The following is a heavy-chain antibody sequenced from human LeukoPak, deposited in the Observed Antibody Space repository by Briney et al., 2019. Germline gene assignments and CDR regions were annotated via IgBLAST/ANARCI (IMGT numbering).Heavy chain of an antibody. D-gene: IGHD6-19*01. J-gene: IGHJ3*02. CDR2: ISWNSGRI. CDR3: AKDFSGWYAFDI. CDR1: GFAFADYA. Sequence: RSLTLSCVASGFAFADYALHWVRQGPGKGLEWVSGISWNSGRIGYADSVKGRFTISTDNAKNYLYLQMNSLGDEDVALYYCAKDFSGWYAFDIWGQGTMVTVSS. V-gene: IGHV3-9*03.